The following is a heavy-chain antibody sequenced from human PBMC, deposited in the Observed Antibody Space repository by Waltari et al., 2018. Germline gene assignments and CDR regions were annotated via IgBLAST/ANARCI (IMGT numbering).Heavy chain of an antibody. V-gene: IGHV4-34*01. CDR3: ARGAFVVVVAATYFDY. CDR2: INHSGTT. CDR1: GGSFSGYY. D-gene: IGHD2-15*01. Sequence: QVQLQQWGAGLLKPSETLSLTRAVYGGSFSGYYWSWIRQPQGKGLEWIGEINHSGTTNYNPTLKSRVTISVDTSKNQFSLKLSSVTAADTAVYYCARGAFVVVVAATYFDYWGQGTLVTVSS. J-gene: IGHJ4*02.